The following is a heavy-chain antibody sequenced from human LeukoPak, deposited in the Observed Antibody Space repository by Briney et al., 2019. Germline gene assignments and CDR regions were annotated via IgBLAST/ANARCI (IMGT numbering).Heavy chain of an antibody. CDR3: ASLNGDDFDY. V-gene: IGHV4-30-2*01. CDR2: IYHSGST. CDR1: GGSFSGYS. Sequence: PSETLSLTCAVYGGSFSGYSWSWIRQPPGKGLEWIGYIYHSGSTYYNPSLKSRVTISVDRSKNQFSLKLSSVTAADTAVYYCASLNGDDFDYWGQGTLVTVSS. D-gene: IGHD4-17*01. J-gene: IGHJ4*02.